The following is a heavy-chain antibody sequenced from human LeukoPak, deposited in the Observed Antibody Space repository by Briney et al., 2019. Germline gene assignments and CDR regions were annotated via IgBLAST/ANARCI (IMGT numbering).Heavy chain of an antibody. CDR1: GLIFSTYG. CDR2: IRYDGSNK. CDR3: AVSGTFLY. D-gene: IGHD1-26*01. V-gene: IGHV3-30*02. Sequence: GGSLRLSCAASGLIFSTYGMHWVRKAPGKGLEWVAFIRYDGSNKYYADSVKGRFTISRDNSKNTLYLQMSSLRAEDTAVYYCAVSGTFLYWGRGTLVTVSS. J-gene: IGHJ4*02.